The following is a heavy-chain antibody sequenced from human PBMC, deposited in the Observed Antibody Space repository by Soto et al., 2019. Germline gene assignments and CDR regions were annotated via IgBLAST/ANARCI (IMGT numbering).Heavy chain of an antibody. D-gene: IGHD6-19*01. CDR3: ARDLPQWLVTSIFDY. V-gene: IGHV3-7*01. CDR2: IKQDGSEK. Sequence: GGSLRLSCAASAFTFSSYWMSWVRQAPGKGLEWVANIKQDGSEKYYVDSVKGRFTIARDNAKNSLYLQMNSLRAEDTAVYYCARDLPQWLVTSIFDYWGQGTLVTVSS. CDR1: AFTFSSYW. J-gene: IGHJ4*02.